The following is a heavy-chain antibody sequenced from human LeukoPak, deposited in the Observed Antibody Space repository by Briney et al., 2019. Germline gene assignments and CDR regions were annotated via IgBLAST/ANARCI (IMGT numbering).Heavy chain of an antibody. CDR1: GFTASIYY. CDR3: VRGPGWNYFDY. D-gene: IGHD2-15*01. Sequence: GGSLRLSCAVSGFTASIYYMTWVRQAPGKGLEWVSYLYRDGSTYYADSVKDRFSISRDNSKNTVYLQMNSLRAEDTAVYYCVRGPGWNYFDYWGQGTLVTVSS. CDR2: LYRDGST. J-gene: IGHJ4*02. V-gene: IGHV3-66*01.